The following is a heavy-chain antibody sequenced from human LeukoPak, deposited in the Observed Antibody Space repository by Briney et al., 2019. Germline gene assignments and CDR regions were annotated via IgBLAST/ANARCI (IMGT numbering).Heavy chain of an antibody. V-gene: IGHV3-13*01. J-gene: IGHJ4*02. Sequence: GGSLRLSCAASGFSFRDYDMHWVRQRKGQGLEWVSGIHTGGDTYYADSVKGRFAISRENVKTSLYLQMDSLRAGDTAVYYCARGYSYGIYYFDYWGQGTQVTVSS. CDR3: ARGYSYGIYYFDY. CDR2: IHTGGDT. D-gene: IGHD5-18*01. CDR1: GFSFRDYD.